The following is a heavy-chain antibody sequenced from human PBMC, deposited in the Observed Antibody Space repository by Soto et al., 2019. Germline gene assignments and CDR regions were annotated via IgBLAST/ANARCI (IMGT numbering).Heavy chain of an antibody. Sequence: SVKVSCKASGGTFSSYAISWVRQAPGQGLEWMGGIIPIFGTANYAQKFQGRVTITADESTSTAYMELSSLRSEDTAVYYCARNDDPIRGYDPYSYYYGMDVWGQGTTVTVSS. J-gene: IGHJ6*02. D-gene: IGHD5-12*01. V-gene: IGHV1-69*13. CDR3: ARNDDPIRGYDPYSYYYGMDV. CDR2: IIPIFGTA. CDR1: GGTFSSYA.